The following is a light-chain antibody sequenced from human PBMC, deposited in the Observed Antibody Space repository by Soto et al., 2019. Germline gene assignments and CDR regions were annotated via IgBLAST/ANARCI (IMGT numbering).Light chain of an antibody. J-gene: IGLJ3*02. CDR2: VDSVGSH. Sequence: QAVVPQSPSASASLGASVKLTCTLSSGHTSYAIAWHQLQPQKGPRFLMRVDSVGSHTKGDGIPDRFSGSSSGAERYLTISSLQSEDEGVYYCQTWGTGIWVFGGGTKVTVL. CDR1: SGHTSYA. V-gene: IGLV4-69*01. CDR3: QTWGTGIWV.